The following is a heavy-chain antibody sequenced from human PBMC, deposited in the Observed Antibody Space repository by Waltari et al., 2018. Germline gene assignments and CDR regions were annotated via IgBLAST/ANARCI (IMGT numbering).Heavy chain of an antibody. Sequence: EVQLVESGGGLVQPGGSLRLSCAASGFTFSSYWMSWVRQAPGKGLGWVANIKQDGSEKDYVDSVKGRFTISRDNAKNSLYLQMNSLRAEDTAVYYCARRQYQLLTGGFDPWGQGTLVTVSS. J-gene: IGHJ5*02. CDR1: GFTFSSYW. D-gene: IGHD2-2*01. CDR2: IKQDGSEK. V-gene: IGHV3-7*01. CDR3: ARRQYQLLTGGFDP.